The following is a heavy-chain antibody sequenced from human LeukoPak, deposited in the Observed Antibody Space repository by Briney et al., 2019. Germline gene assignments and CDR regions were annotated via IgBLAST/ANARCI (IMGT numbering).Heavy chain of an antibody. CDR2: ISSSGSTI. J-gene: IGHJ3*02. CDR3: ARAIWYNWNYGAFDI. D-gene: IGHD1-7*01. Sequence: PGGSLRLSCAASGFTFSSYAMSWIRQAPGKGLEWVSYISSSGSTIYYADSVKGRFTISRDNAKNSLYLQMNSLRAEDTAVYYCARAIWYNWNYGAFDIWGQGTMVTVSS. V-gene: IGHV3-11*01. CDR1: GFTFSSYA.